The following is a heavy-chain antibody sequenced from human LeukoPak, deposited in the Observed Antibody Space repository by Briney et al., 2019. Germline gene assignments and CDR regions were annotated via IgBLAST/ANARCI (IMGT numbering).Heavy chain of an antibody. Sequence: PSETLSLICTVSGGSISSSSSYWGWIRQPPGKGLEWIGSIYYSGSTYYNPSLKSRVPISVDTSKNQFSLKLSSVTAADTAVYYCARTNCNGGSCYSGHWYFDLWGRGTLVTVSS. D-gene: IGHD2-15*01. J-gene: IGHJ2*01. CDR2: IYYSGST. CDR3: ARTNCNGGSCYSGHWYFDL. CDR1: GGSISSSSSY. V-gene: IGHV4-39*07.